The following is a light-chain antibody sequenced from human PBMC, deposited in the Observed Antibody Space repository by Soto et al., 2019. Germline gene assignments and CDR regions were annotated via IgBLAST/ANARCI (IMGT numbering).Light chain of an antibody. J-gene: IGKJ5*01. CDR1: KSIPSNY. V-gene: IGKV3-11*01. CDR2: DAS. Sequence: EIVLTQSPVTLSLSPGERANLSCRASKSIPSNYLAWYLQKPGQAPRLLIYDASNRATGIPARFSGSGSGTDFTLTISSLEPEDFEVYYCQQRSNWPITFGQGTRLEIK. CDR3: QQRSNWPIT.